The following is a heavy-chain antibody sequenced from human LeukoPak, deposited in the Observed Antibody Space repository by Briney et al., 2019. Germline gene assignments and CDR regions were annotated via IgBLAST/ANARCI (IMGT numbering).Heavy chain of an antibody. CDR1: GYTFTSYG. Sequence: ASVKVSCKASGYTFTSYGISWVRQAPGQGLEWMGWISAYNGNTNYAQKLQGRVTMTTDTSTSTAYMELRSLRSDDTAVYYCARSQIVAFGGVPIDYWGQGTLVTVSS. J-gene: IGHJ4*02. CDR3: ARSQIVAFGGVPIDY. V-gene: IGHV1-18*01. CDR2: ISAYNGNT. D-gene: IGHD3-16*01.